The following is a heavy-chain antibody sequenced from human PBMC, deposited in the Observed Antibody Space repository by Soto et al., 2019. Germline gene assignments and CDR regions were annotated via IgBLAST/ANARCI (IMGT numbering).Heavy chain of an antibody. J-gene: IGHJ4*02. CDR1: GFSFSSYA. CDR2: ISSDGSNK. CDR3: ARDTPLYYDFCSGYYANPGNFDY. V-gene: IGHV3-30-3*01. Sequence: PGGSLRLSGVASGFSFSSYALSRFRQDPRKGLERAAGISSDGSNKYYADSVKGRFTISRYNSKNTLYLQMNSLRADYTAVYFFARDTPLYYDFCSGYYANPGNFDYWGQGTRIIVSS. D-gene: IGHD3-3*01.